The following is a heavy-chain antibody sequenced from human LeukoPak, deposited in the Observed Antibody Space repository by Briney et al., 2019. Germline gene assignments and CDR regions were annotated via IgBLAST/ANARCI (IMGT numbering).Heavy chain of an antibody. J-gene: IGHJ3*02. Sequence: SETLSLTCTVSGGSISSYYWSWIRQPPGKGLEWIEYIYYIGSTNYNPSLKSRVTISVDTSKNQFSLKLRSVTAADTAIYYCARQGYDILTGYIDAFDIWGQGTMVTVSS. CDR1: GGSISSYY. V-gene: IGHV4-59*08. D-gene: IGHD3-9*01. CDR2: IYYIGST. CDR3: ARQGYDILTGYIDAFDI.